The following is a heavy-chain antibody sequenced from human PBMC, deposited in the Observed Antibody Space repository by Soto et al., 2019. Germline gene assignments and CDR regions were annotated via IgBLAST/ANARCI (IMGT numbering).Heavy chain of an antibody. CDR3: ARGYYYGMDV. CDR1: GGSFSGYY. CDR2: INHSGST. Sequence: SETLSLTCAVYGGSFSGYYWSWIRQPPGKGLEWIGEINHSGSTNYNPSLKSRVTISVDASKNQFSLKLSSVTAADTAVYYCARGYYYGMDVWGQGTTVTVSS. J-gene: IGHJ6*02. V-gene: IGHV4-34*01.